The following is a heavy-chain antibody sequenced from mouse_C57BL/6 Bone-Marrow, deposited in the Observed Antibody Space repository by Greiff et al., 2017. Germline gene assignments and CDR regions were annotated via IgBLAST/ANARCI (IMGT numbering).Heavy chain of an antibody. CDR3: ARHDYGSSSYAMDY. CDR1: GFTFSSYG. V-gene: IGHV5-6*01. Sequence: EVKLQESGGDLVKPGGSLKLSCAASGFTFSSYGMSWVRQTPDKRLEWVATISSGGSYTYYPDSVKGRFTISRDNAKNTLYLQMSSQKSEDTAMYYCARHDYGSSSYAMDYWGQGTSVTVSS. D-gene: IGHD1-1*01. J-gene: IGHJ4*01. CDR2: ISSGGSYT.